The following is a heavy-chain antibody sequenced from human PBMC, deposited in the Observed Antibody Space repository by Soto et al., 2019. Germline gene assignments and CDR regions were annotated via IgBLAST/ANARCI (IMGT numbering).Heavy chain of an antibody. CDR2: IYYSGST. V-gene: IGHV4-31*01. J-gene: IGHJ6*02. CDR1: GGSISSGGYY. CDR3: ARFLCTSTSCYPHGMDV. D-gene: IGHD2-2*01. Sequence: PSETLSLTCTVSGGSISSGGYYWSWIRQHPGKGLEWIGYIYYSGSTYYNPSLKSQVTISVDTPKNQFSLKLSSLTAADTAVYYCARFLCTSTSCYPHGMDVWGQGTTVTVFS.